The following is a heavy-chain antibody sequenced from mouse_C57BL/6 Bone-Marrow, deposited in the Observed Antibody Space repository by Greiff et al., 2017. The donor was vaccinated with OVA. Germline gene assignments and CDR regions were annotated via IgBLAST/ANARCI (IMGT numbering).Heavy chain of an antibody. CDR1: GFDFSRSW. CDR2: IDPDSSTI. D-gene: IGHD2-3*01. Sequence: DVMLVESGGGLVQPGGSLKLSCAASGFDFSRSWMSWVRQAPGKGLEWIGEIDPDSSTISYTPSLKDKFIISRDNAENTLNLQMSKVRSEDTALYYCARQGGYYVPYYAMDYWGQGTSVTVSS. J-gene: IGHJ4*01. CDR3: ARQGGYYVPYYAMDY. V-gene: IGHV4-1*02.